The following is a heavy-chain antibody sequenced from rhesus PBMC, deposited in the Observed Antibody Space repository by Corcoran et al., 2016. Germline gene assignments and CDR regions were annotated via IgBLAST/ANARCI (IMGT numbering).Heavy chain of an antibody. Sequence: QVQLQESGPGLVKPAETLSLTCAVYGGSISDYYYWSWIRRPPGKGLEWIGQIYGGSGSTYYNPSLKSRVTVSKDTSKNQFSLKLSSVTAADTAVYYCARKANWGYYFDYWGQGVLVTVSS. CDR1: GGSISDYYY. CDR3: ARKANWGYYFDY. D-gene: IGHD7-45*01. J-gene: IGHJ4*01. CDR2: IYGGSGST. V-gene: IGHV4-143*01.